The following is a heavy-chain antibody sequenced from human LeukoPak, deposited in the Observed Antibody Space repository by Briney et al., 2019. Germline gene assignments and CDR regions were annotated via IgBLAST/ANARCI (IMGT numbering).Heavy chain of an antibody. CDR3: ARKDYFDY. CDR2: ISYSGST. CDR1: GVSISSYY. Sequence: SETLSLTCTVSGVSISSYYWSWIRQPPGKGLEWIGYISYSGSTNYNPSLKSRVTISVDTSKNQFSLHLSSVTAADTAVYYCARKDYFDYWGREPWSPSPQ. V-gene: IGHV4-59*01. J-gene: IGHJ4*02.